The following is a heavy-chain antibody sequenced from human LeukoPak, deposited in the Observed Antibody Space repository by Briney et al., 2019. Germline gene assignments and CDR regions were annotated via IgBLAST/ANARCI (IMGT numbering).Heavy chain of an antibody. V-gene: IGHV1-46*01. CDR3: ARDNSVGNNAWWFDP. J-gene: IGHJ5*02. CDR2: INPTGSGT. D-gene: IGHD1-26*01. Sequence: GASVKVSCKASGYTFINNWMHWVRQARGQGLEWVGLINPTGSGTLYAQKFQGRVTMTRDMSTSTDYMELSSLRFEDTAVYYCARDNSVGNNAWWFDPWGQGTLVTVSS. CDR1: GYTFINNW.